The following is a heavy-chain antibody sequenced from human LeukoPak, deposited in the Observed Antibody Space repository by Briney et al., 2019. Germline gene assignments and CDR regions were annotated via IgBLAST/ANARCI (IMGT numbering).Heavy chain of an antibody. CDR2: IYYSGST. CDR1: GGSISSSSYY. V-gene: IGHV4-39*07. D-gene: IGHD3-3*01. Sequence: ASETLSLTCTVSGGSISSSSYYWGWIRQPPGKGLEWIGSIYYSGSTYYNPSLKSRVTISVDTSKNQFSLKLSSVTAADTAVYYCARDAYDFWSGYTPNWFDPWGQGTLVTVSS. J-gene: IGHJ5*02. CDR3: ARDAYDFWSGYTPNWFDP.